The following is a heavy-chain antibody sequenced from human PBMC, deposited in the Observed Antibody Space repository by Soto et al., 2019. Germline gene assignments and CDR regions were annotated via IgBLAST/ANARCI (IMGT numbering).Heavy chain of an antibody. D-gene: IGHD3-22*01. Sequence: QVQLVESGGDVVQPGRSLRLSCAASGFTFSSYVMHWVRQAPGKGLEWVALISHDGNKHYADSVKDRFTISRDNSKNKWNLEMNSRRAEDTALDYCAREDESSGGAGTFHHWGQGTLVTVSP. J-gene: IGHJ1*01. CDR3: AREDESSGGAGTFHH. CDR2: ISHDGNK. CDR1: GFTFSSYV. V-gene: IGHV3-30-3*01.